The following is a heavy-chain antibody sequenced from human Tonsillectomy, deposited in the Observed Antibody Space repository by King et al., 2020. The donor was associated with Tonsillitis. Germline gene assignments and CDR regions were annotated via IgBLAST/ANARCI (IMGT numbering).Heavy chain of an antibody. V-gene: IGHV4-59*01. CDR3: ASYYTSGWYGVFDY. J-gene: IGHJ4*02. CDR1: GGSITGYY. CDR2: IYYSGST. Sequence: VQLQESGPGLVKPSETLSLTCSVSGGSITGYYWSWIRPPPGKGLEWIGYIYYSGSTNYNPSLKSRVTISVDTSKNQFSLKLSSVIAADTAVYYCASYYTSGWYGVFDYWGQGTLVTVSS. D-gene: IGHD6-19*01.